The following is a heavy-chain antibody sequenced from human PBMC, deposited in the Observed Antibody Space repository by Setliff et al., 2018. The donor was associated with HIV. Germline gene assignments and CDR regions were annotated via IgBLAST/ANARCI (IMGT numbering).Heavy chain of an antibody. CDR2: VYTSETT. D-gene: IGHD3-16*01. Sequence: PSETLSLTCTVSGGSISSYYWSWIRQPPGKGLEWIGYVYTSETTNYNPPLKSRVTVSVDMSKNQFSLELSSVTAADTAVYYCARQFWMLTTLYFDSLGPGTLVTVSS. V-gene: IGHV4-59*08. J-gene: IGHJ4*02. CDR3: ARQFWMLTTLYFDS. CDR1: GGSISSYY.